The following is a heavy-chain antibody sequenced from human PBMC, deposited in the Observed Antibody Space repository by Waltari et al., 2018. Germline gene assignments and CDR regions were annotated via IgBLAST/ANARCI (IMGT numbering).Heavy chain of an antibody. CDR1: GYSFTSYY. CDR2: INPNSGDT. D-gene: IGHD2-2*01. CDR3: ARESAFSTSWYPGFDP. V-gene: IGHV1-2*06. J-gene: IGHJ5*02. Sequence: QVELVQSGAEVRKPGASVKVSCKASGYSFTSYYMPWGRQAPGLGLEWMGRINPNSGDTNSAPKFQGRVTLTRDTSVNTAFLELRSLTSDDTAVYFCARESAFSTSWYPGFDPWGQGTLVTVAS.